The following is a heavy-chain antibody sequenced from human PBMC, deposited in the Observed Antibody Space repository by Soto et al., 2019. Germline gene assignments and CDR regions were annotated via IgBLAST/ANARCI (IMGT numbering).Heavy chain of an antibody. CDR2: IYATGAT. D-gene: IGHD1-26*01. CDR1: GASLSRYY. CDR3: GRDGTKKSPDRFDP. J-gene: IGHJ5*02. V-gene: IGHV4-4*07. Sequence: SETLSLTCNVSGASLSRYYWSWIRQPPGKGLEWIGRIYATGATDYNPSLKSRISMSVDRSKKQFSLTLRSVTAADTAIYYCGRDGTKKSPDRFDPCGRGIVVTVSS.